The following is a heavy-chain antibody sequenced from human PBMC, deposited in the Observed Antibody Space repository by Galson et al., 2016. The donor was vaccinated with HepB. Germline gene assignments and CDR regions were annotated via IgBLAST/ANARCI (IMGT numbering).Heavy chain of an antibody. Sequence: SLRLSCAASGFTFSSYAMSWVRQAPGKGLEWVSGVGGSTGGTYYADSVKGRFTISRDNSRSTLYLQMNSLRAEDTAVYYCSKEVSESGYYYHGMDVWGQGTTVTVSS. J-gene: IGHJ6*02. CDR3: SKEVSESGYYYHGMDV. CDR2: VGGSTGGT. V-gene: IGHV3-23*01. CDR1: GFTFSSYA. D-gene: IGHD5/OR15-5a*01.